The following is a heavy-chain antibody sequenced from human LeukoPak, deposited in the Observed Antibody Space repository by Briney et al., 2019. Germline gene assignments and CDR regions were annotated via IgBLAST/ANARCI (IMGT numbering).Heavy chain of an antibody. CDR2: IDPKSGVR. V-gene: IGHV1-2*06. D-gene: IGHD5-18*01. J-gene: IGHJ4*02. CDR3: ARGKYRNAVDY. CDR1: GYTFTDHY. Sequence: ASMKVSCEASGYTFTDHYIHWVRQAPGEGLEWMGRIDPKSGVRDYPQKFQGRVAMTRDTSINTVYMELSSLRSDDTAVYYCARGKYRNAVDYWGQGTRVTVST.